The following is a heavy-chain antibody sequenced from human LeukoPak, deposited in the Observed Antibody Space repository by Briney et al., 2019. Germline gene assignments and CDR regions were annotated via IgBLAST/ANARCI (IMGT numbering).Heavy chain of an antibody. CDR2: IKQDGSEK. CDR3: TRALHDSGDYWFDP. J-gene: IGHJ5*02. D-gene: IGHD4-17*01. CDR1: GFTFSSYW. V-gene: IGHV3-7*01. Sequence: GGSLRLSCAASGFTFSSYWMSWVRQAPGKGLEWVANIKQDGSEKYYVDSVKGRFTISRDNAKNTLYLETNSLRAEDTAVYYCTRALHDSGDYWFDPWGQGTLVTVSS.